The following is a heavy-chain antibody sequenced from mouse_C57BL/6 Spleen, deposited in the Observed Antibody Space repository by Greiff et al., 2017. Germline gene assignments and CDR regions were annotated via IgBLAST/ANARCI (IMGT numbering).Heavy chain of an antibody. V-gene: IGHV1-53*01. Sequence: VQLQQSGTELVKPGASVKLSCKASGYTFTSYWMHWVKQRPGQGLEWIGNINPSNGGTNYNEKFKSKATLTVDKSSSTAYMQLSSLTSEDSAVYYCARWYYGYYYAMDYWGQGTSVTVAS. CDR2: INPSNGGT. CDR3: ARWYYGYYYAMDY. CDR1: GYTFTSYW. J-gene: IGHJ4*01. D-gene: IGHD1-2*01.